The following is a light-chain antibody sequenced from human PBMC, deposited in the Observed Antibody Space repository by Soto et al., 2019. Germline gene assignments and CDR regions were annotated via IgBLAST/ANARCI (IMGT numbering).Light chain of an antibody. CDR2: GAS. CDR3: QQYKDSVWT. Sequence: EIVLTQSPGTLSLSPGGRATLSCRASRSVSSSFLAWYQQKPGQAPGLLIYGASSRATGIPDRFSGSRSGTDFTLTISRLEPEDFAVYYCQQYKDSVWTFGQGTKV. J-gene: IGKJ1*01. V-gene: IGKV3-20*01. CDR1: RSVSSSF.